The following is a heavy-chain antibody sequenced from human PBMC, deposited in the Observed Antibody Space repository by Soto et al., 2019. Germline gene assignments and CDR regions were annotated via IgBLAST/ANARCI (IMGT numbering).Heavy chain of an antibody. V-gene: IGHV3-49*03. D-gene: IGHD6-19*01. CDR3: TMSAIAVATKYRSLDI. CDR2: IRSKAYGGTT. J-gene: IGHJ3*02. Sequence: GGSLRLSCTASGFTFGDYAMSWFRQAPGKGLEWVGFIRSKAYGGTTEYAASLKGRFTISRDDSKSIAYLQMNSLKTEDTAVDYCTMSAIAVATKYRSLDIWGQGPMVTASS. CDR1: GFTFGDYA.